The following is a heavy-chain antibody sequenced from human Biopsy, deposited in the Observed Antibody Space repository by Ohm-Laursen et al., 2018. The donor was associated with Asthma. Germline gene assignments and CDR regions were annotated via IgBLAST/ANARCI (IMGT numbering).Heavy chain of an antibody. Sequence: TLSLTCAVSGGSITSSSYYWGWIRQPPGKGMEWIGSMYHSGSPYYHRTLKSRATITIHTSKNQFYLKMSSVTAADTAVYFCVRHQYSSSWSTFDYWGQGALVTVSS. CDR2: MYHSGSP. D-gene: IGHD3-22*01. CDR3: VRHQYSSSWSTFDY. CDR1: GGSITSSSYY. V-gene: IGHV4-39*01. J-gene: IGHJ4*02.